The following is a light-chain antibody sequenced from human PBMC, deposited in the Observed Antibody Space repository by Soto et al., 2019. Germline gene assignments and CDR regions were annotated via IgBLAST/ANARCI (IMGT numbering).Light chain of an antibody. CDR1: QDIGTY. Sequence: EIQLTQSPSFLSASVGDRVSITCRASQDIGTYLAWYQQKPGQAPRLLMYASSTLESGVPSRFSGRESGTEFTLTVSSLQPEDFATYYCQHLKTYPPSFGGGTKVEV. V-gene: IGKV1-9*01. CDR2: ASS. CDR3: QHLKTYPPS. J-gene: IGKJ4*01.